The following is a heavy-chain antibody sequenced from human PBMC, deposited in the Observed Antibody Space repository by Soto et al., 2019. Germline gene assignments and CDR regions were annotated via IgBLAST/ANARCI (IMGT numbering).Heavy chain of an antibody. J-gene: IGHJ3*01. Sequence: GASVKVSCKASGYSFTSYDVKWVRQATGQRLEWMGWMKPNSAKTVYAQKFQGRVTMNRDTSISTAYMELTGLTSEDTAVYYCARYPFTSYCSDGGCPYDALDVWGKGTMVTVSS. V-gene: IGHV1-8*01. D-gene: IGHD2-15*01. CDR1: GYSFTSYD. CDR3: ARYPFTSYCSDGGCPYDALDV. CDR2: MKPNSAKT.